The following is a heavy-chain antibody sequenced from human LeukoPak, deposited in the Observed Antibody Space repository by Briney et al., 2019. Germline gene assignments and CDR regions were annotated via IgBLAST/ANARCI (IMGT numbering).Heavy chain of an antibody. Sequence: PSETLSLTCTVSGGSISSGSYYWSWIRQPAGKGLEWIGRIYTSGSTNYNPSLKSRVTISVDTSKNQFSLKLSSVTAADTAVYYCARHLMITFGGVIAPFDYWGQGTLVTVSS. CDR1: GGSISSGSYY. V-gene: IGHV4-61*02. J-gene: IGHJ4*02. CDR2: IYTSGST. CDR3: ARHLMITFGGVIAPFDY. D-gene: IGHD3-16*02.